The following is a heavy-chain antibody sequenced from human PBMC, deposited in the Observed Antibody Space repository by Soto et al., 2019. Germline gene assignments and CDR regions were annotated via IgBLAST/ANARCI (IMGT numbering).Heavy chain of an antibody. J-gene: IGHJ5*02. Sequence: VKVSCKASGYTFTSYGISWVRQAPGQGLEWMGWISAYNGNTNYAQKLQGRVTMTTDTSTSTAYMELRSLRSDDTAVYYCARGGPKYCSGGSCYSFAFGWFDPWGQGTLVTVSS. V-gene: IGHV1-18*04. D-gene: IGHD2-15*01. CDR3: ARGGPKYCSGGSCYSFAFGWFDP. CDR2: ISAYNGNT. CDR1: GYTFTSYG.